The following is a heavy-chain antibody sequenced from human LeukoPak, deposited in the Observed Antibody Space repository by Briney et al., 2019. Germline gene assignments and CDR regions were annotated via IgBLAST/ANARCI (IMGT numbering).Heavy chain of an antibody. CDR3: ARRNYDILTGYLNPYWYFDL. CDR2: IYYSGST. Sequence: SETLSLTCTVSGGSISSYYWSWIRQPPGKGLEWIGYIYYSGSTNYNPSLKSRVTISVDTSKNQFSLKRSSVTAADTAVYYCARRNYDILTGYLNPYWYFDLWGRGTLVTVSS. V-gene: IGHV4-59*08. J-gene: IGHJ2*01. CDR1: GGSISSYY. D-gene: IGHD3-9*01.